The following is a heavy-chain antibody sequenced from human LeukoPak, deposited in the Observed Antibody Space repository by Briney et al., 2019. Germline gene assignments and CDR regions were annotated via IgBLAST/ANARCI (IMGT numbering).Heavy chain of an antibody. CDR2: IKQDGSEK. Sequence: PGGSLRLSCAASGFTFSSYWMSWVRQAPGKGLEWVANIKQDGSEKYYVDSVKGRFTISRDNAKNSLYLQMNSLRAEDTAVYYCARELGSGWYDHDDAFDIWGQGTMVTVSS. D-gene: IGHD6-19*01. CDR3: ARELGSGWYDHDDAFDI. V-gene: IGHV3-7*01. J-gene: IGHJ3*02. CDR1: GFTFSSYW.